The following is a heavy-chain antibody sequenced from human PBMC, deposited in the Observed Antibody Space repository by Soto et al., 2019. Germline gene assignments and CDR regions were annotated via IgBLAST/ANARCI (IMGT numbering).Heavy chain of an antibody. V-gene: IGHV1-18*01. J-gene: IGHJ3*02. Sequence: GASVKVSCKDSGYTFTSYGICWVRQAPGQGLEWMGWISAYNGNTNYAQKLQGRVTMTTDTSTSTAYMELRSLRSDDTAVYYCARDFLVNKYYYDSSGSPGAFDIWG. CDR3: ARDFLVNKYYYDSSGSPGAFDI. D-gene: IGHD3-22*01. CDR1: GYTFTSYG. CDR2: ISAYNGNT.